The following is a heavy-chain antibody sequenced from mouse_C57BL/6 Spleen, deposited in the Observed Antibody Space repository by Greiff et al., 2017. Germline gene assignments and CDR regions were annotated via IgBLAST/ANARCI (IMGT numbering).Heavy chain of an antibody. CDR2: ISSGSSTI. V-gene: IGHV5-17*01. Sequence: EVHLVESGGGLVKPGGSLKLSCAASGFTFSDYGMHWVRQAPEKGLEWVAYISSGSSTIYYADTVKGRFTISRDNAKNTLFLQMTSLRSEDTAMYYCALPLYYAMDYWGQGTSVTVSS. CDR1: GFTFSDYG. CDR3: ALPLYYAMDY. J-gene: IGHJ4*01. D-gene: IGHD2-10*01.